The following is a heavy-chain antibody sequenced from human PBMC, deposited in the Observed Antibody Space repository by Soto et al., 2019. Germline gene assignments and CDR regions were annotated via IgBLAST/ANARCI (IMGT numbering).Heavy chain of an antibody. CDR3: ARDSEWFGELSPYYYYYYGMDV. Sequence: EVQLVESGGGLVQPGGSLRLSCAASGFTFSSYSMNWVRQAPGKGLEWVSYISSSSSTIYYADSVKGRFTISRDNAKNSLYLQMNSLRDEDTAVYYCARDSEWFGELSPYYYYYYGMDVWGQGTTVTVSS. V-gene: IGHV3-48*02. CDR1: GFTFSSYS. D-gene: IGHD3-10*01. J-gene: IGHJ6*02. CDR2: ISSSSSTI.